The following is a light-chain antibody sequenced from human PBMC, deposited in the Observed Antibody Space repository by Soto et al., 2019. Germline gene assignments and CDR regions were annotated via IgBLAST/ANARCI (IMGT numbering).Light chain of an antibody. CDR1: SSDVGGYKF. CDR2: EVS. CDR3: SSYTSDTTVI. Sequence: QSALTQPASVSGSPGQSITISCTGTSSDVGGYKFVSWYQQHPRKAPKLMIYEVSNRPSGGSSRFFGSKSGNTASLTISGLQAEDEADYYCSSYTSDTTVIFGGGTKLTVL. J-gene: IGLJ2*01. V-gene: IGLV2-14*01.